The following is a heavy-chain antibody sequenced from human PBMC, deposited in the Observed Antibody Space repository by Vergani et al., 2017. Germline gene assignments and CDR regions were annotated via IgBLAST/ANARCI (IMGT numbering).Heavy chain of an antibody. D-gene: IGHD6-6*01. V-gene: IGHV3-23*03. CDR3: AKDPLGAFDI. J-gene: IGHJ3*02. Sequence: VQLLESGGGLVQPGGSLRLSCAASGFTFSSYAMSWVRQAPGKGLEWVSVIYSGGSSTYYADSVKGRFTISRDNSKNTLYLQMNSLRAEDTAVYYCAKDPLGAFDIWGQGTMVTVSS. CDR1: GFTFSSYA. CDR2: IYSGGSST.